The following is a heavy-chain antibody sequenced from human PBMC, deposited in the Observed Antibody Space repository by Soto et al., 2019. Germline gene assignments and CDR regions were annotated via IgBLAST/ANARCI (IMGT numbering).Heavy chain of an antibody. V-gene: IGHV1-58*01. J-gene: IGHJ3*02. CDR2: IVVGSGNT. CDR3: ADYDSSGYYAFDI. D-gene: IGHD3-22*01. Sequence: SVKVSCKASGFTFTSSAVQWVRQARGQRLEWIGWIVVGSGNTNYAQKFQERVTITRDMSTSTAYMELSSLRSEDTAVYYCADYDSSGYYAFDIWGQGTMVTVSS. CDR1: GFTFTSSA.